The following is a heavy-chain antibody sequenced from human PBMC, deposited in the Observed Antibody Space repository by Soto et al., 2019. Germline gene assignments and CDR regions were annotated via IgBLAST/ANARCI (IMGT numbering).Heavy chain of an antibody. CDR1: GFTFDDYA. CDR2: ISWNSGSI. D-gene: IGHD5-18*01. Sequence: GGSLRLSCAASGFTFDDYAMHWVRQAPGKGLEWVSGISWNSGSIGYADSVKGRFTISRDNAKNSLYLQMNSLRAEDTALYYCAKASWGIQPYYYYGMDVWGQGTTVTVSS. V-gene: IGHV3-9*01. J-gene: IGHJ6*02. CDR3: AKASWGIQPYYYYGMDV.